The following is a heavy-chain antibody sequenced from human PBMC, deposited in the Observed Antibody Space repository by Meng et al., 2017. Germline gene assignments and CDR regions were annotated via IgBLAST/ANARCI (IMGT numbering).Heavy chain of an antibody. V-gene: IGHV6-1*01. Sequence: QVHLQHSGPGLVKPSQTLSLTCAITGDSVSSNSAAWNWIRPSPPRGLEWLGRTYYRSKWYNDYAVSVKSRIPINPDTSKNQFSLQLNSVTPEDTAVYYCARDFVDRRFDPWGQGTLVTVSS. CDR2: TYYRSKWYN. J-gene: IGHJ5*02. D-gene: IGHD3-3*01. CDR3: ARDFVDRRFDP. CDR1: GDSVSSNSAA.